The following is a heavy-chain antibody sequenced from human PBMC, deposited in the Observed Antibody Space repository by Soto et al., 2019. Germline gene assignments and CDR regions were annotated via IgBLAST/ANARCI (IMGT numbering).Heavy chain of an antibody. Sequence: GGSLRLSCAASGFTFSSYAMSWVRQAPGKGLEWVSAISGSGGSTYYADSVKGRFTISRDNSKNTLYLQMNSLRAEDTAVYYCAKDSEDYYGSEQGYFDLWGRGTLVTVSS. V-gene: IGHV3-23*01. CDR2: ISGSGGST. CDR3: AKDSEDYYGSEQGYFDL. CDR1: GFTFSSYA. D-gene: IGHD3-10*01. J-gene: IGHJ2*01.